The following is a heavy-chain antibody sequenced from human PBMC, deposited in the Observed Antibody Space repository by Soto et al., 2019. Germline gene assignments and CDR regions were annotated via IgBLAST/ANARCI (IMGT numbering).Heavy chain of an antibody. D-gene: IGHD1-26*01. J-gene: IGHJ5*02. CDR1: GGSISNYY. V-gene: IGHV4-59*01. CDR3: AREYRRWFDP. CDR2: IYYTGST. Sequence: PSETLSLTCTVSGGSISNYYWSWIRQPPGKGLEWVGYIYYTGSTSYNPSLKSRVAMPVDTSKNQISLKLTSVTAADTAVYYWAREYRRWFDPWGQGTLVTVSS.